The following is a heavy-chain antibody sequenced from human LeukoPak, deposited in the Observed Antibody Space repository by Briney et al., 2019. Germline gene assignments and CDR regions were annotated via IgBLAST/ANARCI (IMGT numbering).Heavy chain of an antibody. Sequence: GGSLRLSCAASGFTFSNAWMSWVRQAPGKGLEWVGRIKSKTDGGTTDYAAPVKGRFTISRDDSKNTLYLQMNSLKTEDTAVYYCTTPMTSDDYYYYYMDVWGKGTTVTVSS. D-gene: IGHD2-21*02. CDR3: TTPMTSDDYYYYYMDV. J-gene: IGHJ6*03. CDR1: GFTFSNAW. V-gene: IGHV3-15*01. CDR2: IKSKTDGGTT.